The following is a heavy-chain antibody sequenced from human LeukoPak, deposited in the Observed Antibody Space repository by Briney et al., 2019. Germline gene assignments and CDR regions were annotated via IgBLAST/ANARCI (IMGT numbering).Heavy chain of an antibody. CDR3: ARGVAVVPATYYYFDY. CDR2: IYYSGST. D-gene: IGHD2-2*01. V-gene: IGHV4-39*01. CDR1: GGSISSSGYY. J-gene: IGHJ4*02. Sequence: SETLSLTCTVSGGSISSSGYYWGWIRQPPGKGLEWIGSIYYSGSTYYNPSLKSRVTISVDTSKNQFSLKLSSVTAADTAVYYCARGVAVVPATYYYFDYWGQGSLVTVSS.